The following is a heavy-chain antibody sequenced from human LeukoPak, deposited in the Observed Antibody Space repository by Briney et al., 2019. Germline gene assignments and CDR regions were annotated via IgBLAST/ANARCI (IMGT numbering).Heavy chain of an antibody. Sequence: GGSLRLSCAASGFTFSSYIMNWVRQAPGKGLEWVSSISGSGSYRYYADSVQGRFTISRDNAKNSLYLQMNSLRAEDTAVYFCAREPDMDVWGKGTTVTISS. CDR1: GFTFSSYI. J-gene: IGHJ6*03. CDR2: ISGSGSYR. V-gene: IGHV3-21*01. CDR3: AREPDMDV.